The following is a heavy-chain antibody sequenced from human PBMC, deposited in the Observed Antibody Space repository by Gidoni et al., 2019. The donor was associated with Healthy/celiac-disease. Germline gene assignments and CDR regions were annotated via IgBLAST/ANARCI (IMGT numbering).Heavy chain of an antibody. CDR1: GYTFTSYY. CDR3: ARDRATVACYY. Sequence: HVQLVQSGAELKKPGASVKVSCKAYGYTFTSYYMHWVRQAPGQGLEWMGIINPSGGSTSYAQKFQGRVTMTRDTSTSTVYMELSSLRSEDTAVYYCARDRATVACYYWGQGTLVTVSA. V-gene: IGHV1-46*01. J-gene: IGHJ4*02. CDR2: INPSGGST. D-gene: IGHD4-17*01.